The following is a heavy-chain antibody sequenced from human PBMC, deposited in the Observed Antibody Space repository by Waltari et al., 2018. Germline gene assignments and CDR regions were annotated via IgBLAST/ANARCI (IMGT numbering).Heavy chain of an antibody. V-gene: IGHV4-38-2*02. CDR3: AREGAQNSSSWYGAGYYYYYMDV. J-gene: IGHJ6*03. CDR2: IYHSGST. Sequence: QVQLQESGPGLVKPSETLSLTCAVSGYSISSGYYWGWIRQPPGKGLEWIGSIYHSGSTYYNPPLKSRVTISVDTSKNQFSLKLSSVTAADTAVYYCAREGAQNSSSWYGAGYYYYYMDVWGKGTTVTVSS. CDR1: GYSISSGYY. D-gene: IGHD6-13*01.